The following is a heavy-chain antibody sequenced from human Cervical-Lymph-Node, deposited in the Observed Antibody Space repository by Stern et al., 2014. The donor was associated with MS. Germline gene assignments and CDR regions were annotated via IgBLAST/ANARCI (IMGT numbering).Heavy chain of an antibody. CDR3: AKASYSGYVIAYDY. CDR2: ISYDGSNK. Sequence: QVQLQESGGGVVQPGRSLRLSCAASGFTFSSYGMHWVRQAPGKGLEWVAVISYDGSNKYYADSVKGRFTISRDNSKNTLYLQMNSLRAEDTAVYYCAKASYSGYVIAYDYWGQGTLVTVSS. D-gene: IGHD5-12*01. V-gene: IGHV3-30*18. CDR1: GFTFSSYG. J-gene: IGHJ4*02.